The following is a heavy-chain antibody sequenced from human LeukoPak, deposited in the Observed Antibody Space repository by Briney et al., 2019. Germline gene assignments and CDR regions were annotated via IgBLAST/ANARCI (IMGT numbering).Heavy chain of an antibody. J-gene: IGHJ4*02. CDR2: IWYDGSNK. Sequence: GRSLRLSCAASGFTFSSYGMHWVRQAPGKGLEWVAVIWYDGSNKYYADSVKGRFTISRDNSKNTLYLQMNSLRAEGTAVYYCARGSSSWYLGFDYWGQGTLVTVSS. CDR1: GFTFSSYG. CDR3: ARGSSSWYLGFDY. D-gene: IGHD6-13*01. V-gene: IGHV3-33*01.